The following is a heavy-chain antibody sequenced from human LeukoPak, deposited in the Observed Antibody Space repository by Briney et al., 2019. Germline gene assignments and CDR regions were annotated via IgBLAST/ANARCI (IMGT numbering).Heavy chain of an antibody. D-gene: IGHD3-9*01. CDR3: AKAQSNYGILTNVGY. CDR2: ISGSGGST. Sequence: GGSLRLSCAASGFTFSTYAMSWVRQAPGKGLEWVSAISGSGGSTYYADSVKGRFTISRDNSKSTLFLQMNSLRAEDTAVYYCAKAQSNYGILTNVGYWGQGALVTVSS. CDR1: GFTFSTYA. J-gene: IGHJ4*02. V-gene: IGHV3-23*01.